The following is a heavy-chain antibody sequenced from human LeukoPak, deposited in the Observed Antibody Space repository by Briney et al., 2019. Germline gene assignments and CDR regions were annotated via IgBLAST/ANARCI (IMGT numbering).Heavy chain of an antibody. J-gene: IGHJ4*02. CDR3: ARVDTAMEKRFDY. V-gene: IGHV1-69*05. D-gene: IGHD5-18*01. CDR1: GGTFSSYA. CDR2: IIPIFGTA. Sequence: ASVKVSCKASGGTFSSYAISWVRQAPGQGLEWMGRIIPIFGTANYAQKFQGRVTITTDESTSTAYMELSSLRSDDTAVYYCARVDTAMEKRFDYWGQGTLVTVSS.